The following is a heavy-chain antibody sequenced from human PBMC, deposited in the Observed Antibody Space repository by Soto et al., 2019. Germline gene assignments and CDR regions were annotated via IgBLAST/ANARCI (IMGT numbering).Heavy chain of an antibody. CDR2: TYYRSKWYN. J-gene: IGHJ6*02. Sequence: SQTLSLTCAISGDSVSRNSAAWNWIRQSPSRGLEWLGRTYYRSKWYNDYAVSVKSRITINPDTSKNQFSLQLNSVTPEDTAVYYCARSIAARRVLYYYYGMDVWGQGTTVTVSS. CDR1: GDSVSRNSAA. V-gene: IGHV6-1*01. CDR3: ARSIAARRVLYYYYGMDV. D-gene: IGHD6-6*01.